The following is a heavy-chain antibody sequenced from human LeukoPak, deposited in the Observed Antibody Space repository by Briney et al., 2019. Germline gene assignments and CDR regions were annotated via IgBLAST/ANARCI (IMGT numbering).Heavy chain of an antibody. Sequence: PGGSLRLSCAASGFTFSSYAMHWVRQAPGKGLERVAVISYDGSNKYYADSVKGRFTISRDNSKNTLYLQMNSLRAEDTAVYYCARDLVGYYFDYWGQGTLVTVSS. V-gene: IGHV3-30-3*01. CDR3: ARDLVGYYFDY. J-gene: IGHJ4*02. CDR1: GFTFSSYA. CDR2: ISYDGSNK. D-gene: IGHD3-9*01.